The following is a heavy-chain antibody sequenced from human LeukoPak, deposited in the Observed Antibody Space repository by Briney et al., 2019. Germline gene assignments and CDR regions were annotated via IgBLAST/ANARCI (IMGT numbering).Heavy chain of an antibody. J-gene: IGHJ4*02. CDR1: GASISNYY. Sequence: SETLSLTCTVSGASISNYYWSWLRQTPEKGLEWMGHIHTSGESRYYPSLESPLTMSIGTSRNQLSLKLTSVTAADTAVYFCARLGSYHDFWGQGALVTVSS. D-gene: IGHD1-26*01. CDR2: IHTSGES. V-gene: IGHV4-4*09. CDR3: ARLGSYHDF.